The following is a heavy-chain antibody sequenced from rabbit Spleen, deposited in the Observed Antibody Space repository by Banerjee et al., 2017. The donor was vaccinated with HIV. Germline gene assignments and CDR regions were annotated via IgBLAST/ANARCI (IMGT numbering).Heavy chain of an antibody. Sequence: QEQLEESGGGLVQPGGSLKLSCKVSGFDVRQYGVTWVRQAPGKGLEWIGYIDPIFGVSYYASWVNGRFTISSHDAQNTLYLQLNSLTAADTATYFCVRARPYPFVLWGQGTLVTVS. CDR3: VRARPYPFVL. D-gene: IGHD1-1*01. CDR2: IDPIFGVS. V-gene: IGHV1S8*01. CDR1: GFDVRQYG. J-gene: IGHJ3*01.